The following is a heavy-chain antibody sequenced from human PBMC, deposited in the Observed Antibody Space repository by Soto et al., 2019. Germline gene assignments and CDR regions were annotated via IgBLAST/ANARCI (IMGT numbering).Heavy chain of an antibody. V-gene: IGHV1-2*04. D-gene: IGHD1-26*01. CDR2: INPDGGVT. CDR3: ARESGGVTGILDDYFFYPDA. J-gene: IGHJ6*03. CDR1: GDSFNDYY. Sequence: QVQLVQSGAEVRKPGASVTVSCRSSGDSFNDYYIHWVRQAPGQGFEWMGWINPDGGVTKYAQKFQGWVSMTRDTSIRTVYMQLSRVISDDPAVYYCARESGGVTGILDDYFFYPDAGCSGTTVTVSS.